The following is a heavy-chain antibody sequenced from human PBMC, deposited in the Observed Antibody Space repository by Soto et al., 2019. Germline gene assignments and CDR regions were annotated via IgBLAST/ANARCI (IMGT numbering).Heavy chain of an antibody. Sequence: GGSLRLSCTASGFTFGDYAINWARQVPGKGLEWLGFIRNDIYDETTEYAASVKGRIIISRDDSKSMACLQMDSLKTEDTGVYYCTRGRDGYNPYYFLYWGQGALVTAPQ. CDR2: IRNDIYDETT. CDR3: TRGRDGYNPYYFLY. CDR1: GFTFGDYA. D-gene: IGHD5-12*01. J-gene: IGHJ4*02. V-gene: IGHV3-49*04.